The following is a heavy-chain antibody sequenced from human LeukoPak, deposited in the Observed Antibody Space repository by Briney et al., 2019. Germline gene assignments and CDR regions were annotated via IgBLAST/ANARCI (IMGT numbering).Heavy chain of an antibody. Sequence: PGGSLRLSCAASGFTFSSYSMNWVRQAPGKGLEWVSSISSSSSYIYYADSVKGRFTISRDNTKNSLYLQMNSLRAEDTAVYYCARGPALNWFDPWGQGTLVTVSS. CDR2: ISSSSSYI. J-gene: IGHJ5*02. V-gene: IGHV3-21*01. CDR1: GFTFSSYS. CDR3: ARGPALNWFDP.